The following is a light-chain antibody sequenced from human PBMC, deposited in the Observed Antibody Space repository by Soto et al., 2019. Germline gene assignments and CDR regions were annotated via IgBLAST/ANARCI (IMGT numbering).Light chain of an antibody. CDR1: SSNIGSNT. V-gene: IGLV1-44*01. CDR2: SSN. CDR3: AAWDDSLNGPV. Sequence: SVLTQPPSASGTPGQRVTISCSGSSSNIGSNTVNWYQQLPGTAPKLLIYSSNQRPSGVPDRFSGSKSGTSASLAISGLQSEDEADYYCAAWDDSLNGPVFGTGTKVTVL. J-gene: IGLJ1*01.